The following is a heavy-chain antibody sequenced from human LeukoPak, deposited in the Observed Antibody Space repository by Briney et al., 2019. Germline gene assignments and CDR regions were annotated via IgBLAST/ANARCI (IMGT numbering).Heavy chain of an antibody. CDR2: IHYSGST. CDR3: ARGHRLGSSWYNY. J-gene: IGHJ4*02. Sequence: PSETLSLTCTVSGGSIRTSDYYWAWIRQPPGRGLEWIGTIHYSGSTFYKPPLKSRLTVSADTSKNQFSLKLSSVTAADTAVYYCARGHRLGSSWYNYWGQGTLVTVSS. D-gene: IGHD6-13*01. CDR1: GGSIRTSDYY. V-gene: IGHV4-39*01.